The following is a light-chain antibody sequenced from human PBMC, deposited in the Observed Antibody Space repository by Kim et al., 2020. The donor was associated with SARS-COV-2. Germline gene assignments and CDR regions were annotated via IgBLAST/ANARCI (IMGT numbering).Light chain of an antibody. Sequence: SITHSCTGSSGNLQSYVRVSWYQPLPGKTPKLIIYDVTKRPSGVSNRFAGSKSGSTASLTISGLQADDEAYYYCSSYADSPTHVVFGGGTQLTVL. CDR2: DVT. CDR1: SGNLQSYVR. CDR3: SSYADSPTHVV. V-gene: IGLV2-23*02. J-gene: IGLJ2*01.